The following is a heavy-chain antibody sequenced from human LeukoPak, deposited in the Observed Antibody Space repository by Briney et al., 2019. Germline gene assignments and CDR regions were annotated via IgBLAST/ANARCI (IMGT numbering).Heavy chain of an antibody. D-gene: IGHD2/OR15-2a*01. Sequence: GGSLRLSCAASGFTFSSYAMHWVRQAPGKGLEWVAFIHSDGSNKHYADSVKGRFTISRENSKNTLYLQMNSLRAEDTAVYYCARDRTTPFDYWGQGTLVTVSS. CDR2: IHSDGSNK. CDR1: GFTFSSYA. V-gene: IGHV3-30*02. J-gene: IGHJ4*02. CDR3: ARDRTTPFDY.